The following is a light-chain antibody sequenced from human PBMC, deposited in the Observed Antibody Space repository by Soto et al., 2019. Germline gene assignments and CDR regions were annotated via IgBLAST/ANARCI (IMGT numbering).Light chain of an antibody. Sequence: QSALTQPRSVSGSPGQSVTISCTGTSSDVGGYNYVSWYQQHPGKAPKLMISDVSKRPSGVPDRFSGSKSGNTASLTISGLQAEDEDDYYCCSYAGSYNYVFGTGTKLTVL. V-gene: IGLV2-11*01. J-gene: IGLJ1*01. CDR1: SSDVGGYNY. CDR3: CSYAGSYNYV. CDR2: DVS.